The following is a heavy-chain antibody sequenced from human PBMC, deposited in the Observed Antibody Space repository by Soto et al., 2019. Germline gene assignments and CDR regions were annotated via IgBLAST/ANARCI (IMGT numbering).Heavy chain of an antibody. CDR3: ARAATGSYHSAY. CDR2: IAPHSGRT. CDR1: GYAFTSYG. D-gene: IGHD3-10*01. V-gene: IGHV1-18*04. Sequence: QVHLVQSGPEVKKPGASVRVSCMTSGYAFTSYGVNWVRQVPGQGLEWMGWIAPHSGRTTYLPKFQGRVTITADPSTNTAYMELTSLSSDDTGIYFCARAATGSYHSAYWGQGTVVTVSA. J-gene: IGHJ4*02.